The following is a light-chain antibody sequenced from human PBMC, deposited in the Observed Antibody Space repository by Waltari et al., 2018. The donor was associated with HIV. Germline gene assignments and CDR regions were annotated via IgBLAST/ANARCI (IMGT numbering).Light chain of an antibody. CDR2: DTN. CDR3: GTWDNNLSAFWV. J-gene: IGLJ3*02. V-gene: IGLV1-51*01. CDR1: SSTICNNF. Sequence: QSVLTQPPSVSAAPGQKVTIPCSGSSSTICNNFVSWYQQLPATAPKLLIYDTNKRPSGIPDRFSASKSGTSATLAITGLQTGDEAVYYCGTWDNNLSAFWVFGGGTKVTVL.